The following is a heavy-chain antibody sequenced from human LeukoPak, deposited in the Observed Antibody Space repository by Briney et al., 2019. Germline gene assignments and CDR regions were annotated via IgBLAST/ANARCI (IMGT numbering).Heavy chain of an antibody. CDR2: IYSGGST. J-gene: IGHJ4*02. CDR1: GFTVSSNY. V-gene: IGHV3-66*01. D-gene: IGHD5-18*01. Sequence: GGSLRLSCAASGFTVSSNYMSWVRQAPGKGLEWVSVIYSGGSTYYADSVKGRFTISRDNSKNTLYLQMNSLRAEDTAVYYCARVKIQLWWFDYWGQGTLVTVSS. CDR3: ARVKIQLWWFDY.